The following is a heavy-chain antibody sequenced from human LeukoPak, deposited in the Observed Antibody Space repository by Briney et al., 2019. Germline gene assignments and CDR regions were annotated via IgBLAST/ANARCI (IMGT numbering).Heavy chain of an antibody. CDR3: ARNTYYYDSSGYWAYDY. D-gene: IGHD3-22*01. J-gene: IGHJ4*02. Sequence: GALRLSCAASGFIFSSYWMSWVRQAPGKGLEWVANIKQDGSEKYYVDSVKGRFTISRDNAKNSLYLQMNSLRAEDTAVYYCARNTYYYDSSGYWAYDYWGQGTLVTVSS. CDR1: GFIFSSYW. CDR2: IKQDGSEK. V-gene: IGHV3-7*01.